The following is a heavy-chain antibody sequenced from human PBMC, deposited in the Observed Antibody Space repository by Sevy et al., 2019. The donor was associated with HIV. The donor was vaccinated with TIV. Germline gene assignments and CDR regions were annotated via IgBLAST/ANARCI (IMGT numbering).Heavy chain of an antibody. V-gene: IGHV3-30*02. J-gene: IGHJ5*02. CDR1: GFTVSSYG. Sequence: GGSLRLSCAASGFTVSSYGMHWVRQAPGKGLEWVAFIQYDGSNKYYADSVKGRFTVSRDSSKNTLYLQLNSLRGDDTAVYYCAKDGTGFVAAPYNWFDPWGQGTLVTVSS. CDR3: AKDGTGFVAAPYNWFDP. D-gene: IGHD6-6*01. CDR2: IQYDGSNK.